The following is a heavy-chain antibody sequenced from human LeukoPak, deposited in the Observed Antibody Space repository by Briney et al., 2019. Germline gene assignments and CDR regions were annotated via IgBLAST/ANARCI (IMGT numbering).Heavy chain of an antibody. J-gene: IGHJ6*02. D-gene: IGHD3-22*01. CDR1: GYTFTGYY. Sequence: ASVKVSCKASGYTFTGYYMHWVRQAPGQGLEWMGWINPNSGGTNYAQKFQGRVTMTRDTSISTDYMELSRLRSDDTAVYYCARVESMDPINPYSSGYRGPGNTWTYRMDVWGQGTTVTDSS. V-gene: IGHV1-2*02. CDR2: INPNSGGT. CDR3: ARVESMDPINPYSSGYRGPGNTWTYRMDV.